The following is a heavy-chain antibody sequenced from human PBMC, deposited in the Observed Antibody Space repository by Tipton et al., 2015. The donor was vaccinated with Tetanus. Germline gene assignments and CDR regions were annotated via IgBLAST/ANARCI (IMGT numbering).Heavy chain of an antibody. V-gene: IGHV3-30*18. Sequence: SLRLSCAASGFTFSSYAMSWVRQAPGKGLEWVAVISYDGSNKYYADSVKGRFTISRDNSKNTLYLQMNSLRAEDTAVYYCAKENGDYLTNYYYCGMDVWGQGTTVTVSS. J-gene: IGHJ6*02. CDR1: GFTFSSYA. CDR3: AKENGDYLTNYYYCGMDV. CDR2: ISYDGSNK. D-gene: IGHD4-17*01.